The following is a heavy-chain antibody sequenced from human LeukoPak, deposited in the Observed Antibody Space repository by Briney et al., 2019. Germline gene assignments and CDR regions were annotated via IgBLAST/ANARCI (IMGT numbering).Heavy chain of an antibody. D-gene: IGHD2-2*02. V-gene: IGHV3-30*04. CDR2: ISYDGSNK. CDR1: GFTFSSYA. Sequence: PGGSLRLSCAASGFTFSSYAMHWVRQAPGKGLEWVAVISYDGSNKYYADSAKGRFTISRDNSKNTLYLQMNSLRAEDTAVYYCARDGLTGEKRGYQLLYVSNWFDPWGQGTLVTVSS. CDR3: ARDGLTGEKRGYQLLYVSNWFDP. J-gene: IGHJ5*02.